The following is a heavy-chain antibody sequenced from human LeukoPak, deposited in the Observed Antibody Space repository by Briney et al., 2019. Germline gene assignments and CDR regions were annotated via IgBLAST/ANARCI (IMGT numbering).Heavy chain of an antibody. CDR3: ARQIAVAGKADFDY. Sequence: SETLSLTCTVSGGSISSHYWTWIRQPAGKGLKWIGRIYTTGSTNYNPSLNSRITMTVNTSKNQSSLKLSSVTAADTAVYYCARQIAVAGKADFDYWGQGTLVTVSS. V-gene: IGHV4-4*07. D-gene: IGHD6-19*01. CDR2: IYTTGST. J-gene: IGHJ4*02. CDR1: GGSISSHY.